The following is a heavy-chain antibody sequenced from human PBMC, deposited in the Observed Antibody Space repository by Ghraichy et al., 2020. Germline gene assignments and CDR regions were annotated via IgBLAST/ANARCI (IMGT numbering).Heavy chain of an antibody. CDR2: ISAYNGNT. Sequence: ASVKVSCKASGYTFTSYGISWVRQAPGQGLEWMGWISAYNGNTNYAQKLQGRVTMTTDTSTRTAYMELRSLRSDDTDVYYCARDRWDLRRAFDIWGQGTMVTVSS. CDR3: ARDRWDLRRAFDI. V-gene: IGHV1-18*01. CDR1: GYTFTSYG. J-gene: IGHJ3*02. D-gene: IGHD1-26*01.